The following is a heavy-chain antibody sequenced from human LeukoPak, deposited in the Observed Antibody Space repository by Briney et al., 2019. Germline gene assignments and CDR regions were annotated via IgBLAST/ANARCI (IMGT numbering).Heavy chain of an antibody. CDR1: GGFFSGYY. J-gene: IGHJ4*02. V-gene: IGHV4-34*01. CDR2: INHSGST. CDR3: ARGYGDYHY. Sequence: PSETLSLTCAVYGGFFSGYYWSWIRQPPGKGLEWIGEINHSGSTNYNPSLKSRVTISVDTSKNQFSLKLSSVTAADTAVYYCARGYGDYHYWGQGTLVTVSS. D-gene: IGHD4-17*01.